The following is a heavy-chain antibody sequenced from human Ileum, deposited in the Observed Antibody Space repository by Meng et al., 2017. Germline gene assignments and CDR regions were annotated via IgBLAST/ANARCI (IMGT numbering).Heavy chain of an antibody. D-gene: IGHD3-10*01. J-gene: IGHJ4*02. Sequence: VQWQESGPGLVKPSQTLSLTCTVSGGSISSGGYYWSWIRQHPGKGLEWIGYIYYSGSTYYNPSLKSRVTISVDTSKNQFSLKLSSVTAADTAVYYCARVRRHYYGSGSYYNDTDYWGQGTLVTVSS. V-gene: IGHV4-31*03. CDR1: GGSISSGGYY. CDR3: ARVRRHYYGSGSYYNDTDY. CDR2: IYYSGST.